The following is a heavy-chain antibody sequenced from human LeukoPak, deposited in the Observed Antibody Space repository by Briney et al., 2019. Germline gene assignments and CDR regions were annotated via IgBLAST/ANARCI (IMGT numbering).Heavy chain of an antibody. J-gene: IGHJ4*02. D-gene: IGHD6-19*01. V-gene: IGHV3-48*03. Sequence: GGSLRLSCAASGFTFNIYEMNWVRQAPGKELEWVSYISSSGSTIYYADSVKGRFTISRDNAKNSLYLQMNSLRAEDTAVYYCARGPSSGWYATYYFEYWGQGTLVTVSS. CDR2: ISSSGSTI. CDR3: ARGPSSGWYATYYFEY. CDR1: GFTFNIYE.